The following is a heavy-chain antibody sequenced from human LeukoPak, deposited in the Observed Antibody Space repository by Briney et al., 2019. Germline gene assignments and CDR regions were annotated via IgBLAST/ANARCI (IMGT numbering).Heavy chain of an antibody. CDR2: ISYDGSNK. CDR3: AKVKEATPYFDY. V-gene: IGHV3-30*18. Sequence: GGSLRLSCAASGFTFSSYDIYWVRQAPGKGLEWVAVISYDGSNKYYADSVKGRFTISRDNSKNTLYLQMNSLRAEDTAVYYCAKVKEATPYFDYWGQGTLVTVSS. CDR1: GFTFSSYD. J-gene: IGHJ4*02. D-gene: IGHD5-24*01.